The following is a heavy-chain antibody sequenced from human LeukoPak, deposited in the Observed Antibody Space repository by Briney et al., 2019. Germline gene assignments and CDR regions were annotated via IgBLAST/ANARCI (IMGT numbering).Heavy chain of an antibody. CDR2: ISGSGGST. J-gene: IGHJ4*02. D-gene: IGHD5-12*01. V-gene: IGHV3-23*01. CDR1: GFTFSSYA. CDR3: AKANSGYDSFDY. Sequence: GGSLRLSCAASGFTFSSYAMSWVRQAPGKGLEWVSGISGSGGSTYYADSVKGRFTISRDNSKNTLYLQMNSLRAEDTAIYYCAKANSGYDSFDYWGQGTLVTVSS.